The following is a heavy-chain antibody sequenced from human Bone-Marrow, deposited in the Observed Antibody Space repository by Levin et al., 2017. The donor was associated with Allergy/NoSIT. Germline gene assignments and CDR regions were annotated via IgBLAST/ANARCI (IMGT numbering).Heavy chain of an antibody. CDR1: GDTFANYP. CDR2: VIPMLDAA. V-gene: IGHV1-69*13. CDR3: ARGLTGTTAYAY. J-gene: IGHJ4*02. Sequence: ASVKVSCKASGDTFANYPITWVRQAPGQGLEWMGGVIPMLDAANYAQKFHGRVTFTADEPTSTAYMELSGLTADDTAVYYCARGLTGTTAYAYWGQGALVIVSS. D-gene: IGHD1-7*01.